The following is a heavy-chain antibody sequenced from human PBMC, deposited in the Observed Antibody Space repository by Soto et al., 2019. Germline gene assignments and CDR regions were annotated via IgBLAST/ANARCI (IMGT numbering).Heavy chain of an antibody. V-gene: IGHV1-46*01. Sequence: VKLVQSGAEVREPGASVKVHCKPSGYSFTSYYINWVRQAPGQGLEWMGIINPSGGSANYGQESQGRVTMTVDTSTSTVYMELSSLTSDDTAVYYCARRGYDSGWSLDYWGQGTLVTVSS. CDR3: ARRGYDSGWSLDY. J-gene: IGHJ4*02. CDR2: INPSGGSA. D-gene: IGHD6-19*01. CDR1: GYSFTSYY.